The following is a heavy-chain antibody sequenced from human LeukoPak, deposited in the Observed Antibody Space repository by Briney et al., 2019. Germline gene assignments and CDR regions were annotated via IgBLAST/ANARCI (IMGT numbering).Heavy chain of an antibody. CDR1: GGSISSSSYY. CDR2: IYYSGST. V-gene: IGHV4-39*01. Sequence: SETLSLTCTVSGGSISSSSYYWGWIRQPPGKGLEWIGSIYYSGSTYYNPSLKSRVTISVDTSKNQFSLKLSSVTAADTAVYYCARHELTYYYGSGSYESNGFDPWGQGTLVTVSS. J-gene: IGHJ5*02. D-gene: IGHD3-10*01. CDR3: ARHELTYYYGSGSYESNGFDP.